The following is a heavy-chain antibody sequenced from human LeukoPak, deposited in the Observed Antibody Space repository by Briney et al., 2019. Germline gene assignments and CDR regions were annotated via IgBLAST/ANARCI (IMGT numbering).Heavy chain of an antibody. V-gene: IGHV3-7*01. J-gene: IGHJ4*02. Sequence: GGSLRLSCAASGLTFSSYWMSWVRQAPGKGLEWVANINQDGSGKYYADSVKGRFTISRDNAKNSLYPQMNSLRAEDTAVYYCAKDSYSRGDYWGQGTLVTVSS. CDR3: AKDSYSRGDY. D-gene: IGHD6-13*01. CDR2: INQDGSGK. CDR1: GLTFSSYW.